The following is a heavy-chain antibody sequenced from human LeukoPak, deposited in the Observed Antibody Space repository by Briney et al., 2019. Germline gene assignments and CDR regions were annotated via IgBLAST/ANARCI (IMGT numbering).Heavy chain of an antibody. D-gene: IGHD3-22*01. J-gene: IGHJ4*02. CDR2: INHSGST. Sequence: PSETLSLTCAVYGGSFSGYYWSWIRQPPGKGLEWIGEINHSGSTNYNPSLKSRVTISVDTSKNQFSLKLSSVTAADTAVYYCASRTGYYYDSSGYSSSRDYWGQGTLVTVSS. CDR1: GGSFSGYY. V-gene: IGHV4-34*01. CDR3: ASRTGYYYDSSGYSSSRDY.